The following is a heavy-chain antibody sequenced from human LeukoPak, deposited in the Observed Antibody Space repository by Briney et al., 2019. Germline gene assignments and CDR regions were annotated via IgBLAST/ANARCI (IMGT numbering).Heavy chain of an antibody. V-gene: IGHV1-18*01. CDR1: GYTFTSSG. CDR2: ISAYNGNT. CDR3: ARVRGYCSGGSCYLDWFDP. J-gene: IGHJ5*02. Sequence: GASVKVSCKASGYTFTSSGISWVRQAPGQGLEWMGWISAYNGNTNYAQKLQGRVTMTTDTSTSTAYMELRSLRSDDTAVYYCARVRGYCSGGSCYLDWFDPWGQGTLVTVSS. D-gene: IGHD2-15*01.